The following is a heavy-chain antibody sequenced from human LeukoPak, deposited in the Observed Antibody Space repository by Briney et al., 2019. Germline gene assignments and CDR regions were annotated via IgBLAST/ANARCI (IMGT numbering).Heavy chain of an antibody. V-gene: IGHV4-31*11. CDR3: ARAVLVYGGNTGYDAFDI. J-gene: IGHJ3*02. D-gene: IGHD4-23*01. CDR1: GGSISGYY. CDR2: IYYSGST. Sequence: PSETLSLTCAVSGGSISGYYWSWIRQHPGKGLEWIGYIYYSGSTYYNPSLKSRVTISVDTSKNQFSLKLSSVTAADTAVYYCARAVLVYGGNTGYDAFDIWGQGTMVTVSS.